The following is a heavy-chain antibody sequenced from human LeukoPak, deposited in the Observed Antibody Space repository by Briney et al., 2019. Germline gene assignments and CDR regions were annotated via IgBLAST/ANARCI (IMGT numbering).Heavy chain of an antibody. CDR3: ARDYPYLIDRYNWNYVNWFDP. J-gene: IGHJ5*02. CDR1: GFTFSSYS. Sequence: GGSLRLSCAASGFTFSSYSMNWVRQAPGKGLEWVSYISSSSSTIYYADSVKGRFTISRDNAKNSLYLQMNSLRDEDTAVYYCARDYPYLIDRYNWNYVNWFDPWGQGTLVTVSS. D-gene: IGHD1-7*01. CDR2: ISSSSSTI. V-gene: IGHV3-48*02.